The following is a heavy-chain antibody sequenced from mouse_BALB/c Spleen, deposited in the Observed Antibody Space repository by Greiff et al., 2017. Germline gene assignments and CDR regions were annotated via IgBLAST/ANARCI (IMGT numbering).Heavy chain of an antibody. V-gene: IGHV1S130*01. CDR3: ARKYYGNPFAY. CDR2: IHPNSGNP. D-gene: IGHD2-1*01. CDR1: GYTFTSSW. J-gene: IGHJ3*01. Sequence: QVQLQQSGSVLVRPGASVKLSCKASGYTFTSSWMHWAKQRPGQGLEWIGEIHPNSGNPNYNEKFKGKATLTVDTSSSTAYVDLSSLTSEDSAVYYCARKYYGNPFAYWGQGTLVTVSA.